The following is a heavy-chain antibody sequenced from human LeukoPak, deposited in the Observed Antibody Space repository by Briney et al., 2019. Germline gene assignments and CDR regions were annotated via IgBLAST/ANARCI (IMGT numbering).Heavy chain of an antibody. CDR1: GYSISSSNW. V-gene: IGHV4-28*03. J-gene: IGHJ3*02. CDR2: IYYSGST. Sequence: PSETLSLTCAVSGYSISSSNWWGWIRQPPGKGLEWIGYIYYSGSTYYNPSLKSRVTTSVDTSKNQFSLKLSSVTAADTAVYYCARVTGDAFDIWGQGTMVTVSS. CDR3: ARVTGDAFDI. D-gene: IGHD3-16*01.